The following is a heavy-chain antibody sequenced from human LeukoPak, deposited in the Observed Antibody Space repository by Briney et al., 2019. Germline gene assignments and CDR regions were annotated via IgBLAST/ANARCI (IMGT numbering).Heavy chain of an antibody. V-gene: IGHV1-2*02. CDR1: GYTFTDYY. Sequence: GASVKVSCKASGYTFTDYYMHWVRQAPGQGLEWMGWINPNSGGTNYAQKFQGRVTMTRDTSISTAYMELSRLRSDDTAVYYCARAYLGVYYYGSSGYSYLDYWGQGTLVTVSS. CDR3: ARAYLGVYYYGSSGYSYLDY. CDR2: INPNSGGT. J-gene: IGHJ4*02. D-gene: IGHD3-22*01.